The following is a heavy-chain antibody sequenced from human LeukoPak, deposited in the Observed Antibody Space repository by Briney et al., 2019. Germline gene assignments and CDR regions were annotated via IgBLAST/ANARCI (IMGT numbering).Heavy chain of an antibody. Sequence: GGSLRLSCAASGFTFSRSDMNWVRQAPGKGLEWVSSISGSSSYIYYTDSLKGRFTISRDNSENTLYLQMNSLRAEDTAVYYCAKSGYNRFDYWGQGTLVTVSS. CDR3: AKSGYNRFDY. V-gene: IGHV3-21*04. CDR2: ISGSSSYI. D-gene: IGHD5-24*01. J-gene: IGHJ4*02. CDR1: GFTFSRSD.